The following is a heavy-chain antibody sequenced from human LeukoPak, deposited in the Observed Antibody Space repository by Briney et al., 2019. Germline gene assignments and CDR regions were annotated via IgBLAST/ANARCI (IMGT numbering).Heavy chain of an antibody. Sequence: PGGSLRLSCAASGFTFSSCSMNWVRQAPGKGLEWVSYISSSSSTIYYADSVKGRFTISRDNAKNSLYLQMNSLRAEDTAVYYCARVGFLEWLPFDYWGQGTLVTVSS. J-gene: IGHJ4*02. CDR1: GFTFSSCS. CDR2: ISSSSSTI. V-gene: IGHV3-48*01. D-gene: IGHD3-3*01. CDR3: ARVGFLEWLPFDY.